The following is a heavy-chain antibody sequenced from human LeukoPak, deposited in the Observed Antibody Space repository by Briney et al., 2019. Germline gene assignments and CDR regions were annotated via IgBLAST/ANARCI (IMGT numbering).Heavy chain of an antibody. D-gene: IGHD3-22*01. CDR1: GFTFDDYA. CDR2: ISGDGGST. J-gene: IGHJ4*02. V-gene: IGHV3-43*02. CDR3: AKETYDSSGYYYHQGGFDY. Sequence: PGGSLRLSCAASGFTFDDYAMHWVRQAPGKGLEWVSLISGDGGSTYYADSVRGRFTISRDNSKNSLYLQMNSLRTEDTALYYCAKETYDSSGYYYHQGGFDYWGQGTLVTVSS.